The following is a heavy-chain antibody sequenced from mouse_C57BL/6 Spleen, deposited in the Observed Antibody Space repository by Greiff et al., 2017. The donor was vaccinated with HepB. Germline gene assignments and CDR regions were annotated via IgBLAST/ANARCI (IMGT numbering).Heavy chain of an antibody. Sequence: VQLQQSGAELVKPGASVKLSCTASGFNIKDYYMHWVKQRTEQGLEWIGRIDPEDGETKSAPKFQGKATITADTASNTAYLQLSSLTSEDTAVYYCASSGSNYVWYFDYWGQGTTLTVSS. CDR2: IDPEDGET. D-gene: IGHD2-5*01. V-gene: IGHV14-2*01. CDR3: ASSGSNYVWYFDY. J-gene: IGHJ2*01. CDR1: GFNIKDYY.